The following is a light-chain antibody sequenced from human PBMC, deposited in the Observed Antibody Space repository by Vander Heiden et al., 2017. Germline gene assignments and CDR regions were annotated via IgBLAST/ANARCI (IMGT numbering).Light chain of an antibody. CDR2: GNH. CDR3: QSYDTSLSGSV. J-gene: IGLJ3*02. V-gene: IGLV1-40*01. CDR1: SSNLGANYD. Sequence: QSALTQPPSAPGAPGQRGTTPCTGSSSNLGANYDVKWYQQLPGTAPKLLIYGNHNRPSGVPDRFSGSKSGNSASLAITELQAEDEADYYCQSYDTSLSGSVFGGGTKLTVL.